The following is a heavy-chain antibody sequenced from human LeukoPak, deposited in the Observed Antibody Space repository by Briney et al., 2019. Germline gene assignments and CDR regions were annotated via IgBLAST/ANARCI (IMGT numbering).Heavy chain of an antibody. CDR1: GYIHSSFG. CDR3: ARDEGWAVPYYFDS. J-gene: IGHJ4*01. D-gene: IGHD1-26*01. V-gene: IGHV1-18*01. CDR2: ISGYSGKT. Sequence: ASVKVSCKASGYIHSSFGISWVRQAPGQGLEWVGWISGYSGKTVYAQNIEDRLTMTTNTSTGTAYMELRSLRSDDTAVYFCARDEGWAVPYYFDSWGQGTHIIVSS.